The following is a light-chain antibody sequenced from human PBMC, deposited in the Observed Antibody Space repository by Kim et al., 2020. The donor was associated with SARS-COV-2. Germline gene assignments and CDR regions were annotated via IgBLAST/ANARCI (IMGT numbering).Light chain of an antibody. V-gene: IGKV3-11*01. CDR1: QSGGSH. CDR3: QQRNIWPRT. CDR2: EAS. J-gene: IGKJ1*01. Sequence: LPRGERAPPSCSARQSGGSHVAWYQHKVGQPPRLLIYEASNRATGIPGRFSGSGAGTDFTLTISSLEPEDFAVYYCQQRNIWPRTFGQGTKVDIK.